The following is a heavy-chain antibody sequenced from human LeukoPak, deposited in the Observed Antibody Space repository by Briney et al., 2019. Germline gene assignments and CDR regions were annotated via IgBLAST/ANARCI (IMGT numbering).Heavy chain of an antibody. CDR1: GYTFTGYY. J-gene: IGHJ4*02. D-gene: IGHD3-22*01. CDR3: ARTRYYDSSGYTALGY. CDR2: INPNSGGT. Sequence: ASVKVSCKASGYTFTGYYMHWVRQAPGQGLEWMGWINPNSGGTNCAQKFQGRVTMTRDTSISTAYMELSRLRSDDTAVYYCARTRYYDSSGYTALGYWGQGTLVTVSS. V-gene: IGHV1-2*02.